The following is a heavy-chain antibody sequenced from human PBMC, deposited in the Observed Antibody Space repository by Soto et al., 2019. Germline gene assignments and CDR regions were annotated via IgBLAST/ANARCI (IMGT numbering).Heavy chain of an antibody. D-gene: IGHD4-17*01. CDR1: GGSISSSSYY. J-gene: IGHJ6*02. CDR2: IYYSGST. V-gene: IGHV4-39*01. CDR3: ARHANDYGDYAYYGMDV. Sequence: SETLSLTCTVSGGSISSSSYYWGWIRQPPGKGLEWIGSIYYSGSTYYNPSLKSRVTISVDTSKNQFSLKLSSVTAADTAVYYCARHANDYGDYAYYGMDVWGQGTTVTVSS.